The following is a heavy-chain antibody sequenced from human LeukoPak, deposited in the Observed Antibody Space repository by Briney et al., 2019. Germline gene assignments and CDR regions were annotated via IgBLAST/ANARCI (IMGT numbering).Heavy chain of an antibody. J-gene: IGHJ4*02. D-gene: IGHD1-26*01. CDR1: GFTFSSYS. CDR2: ISSSSSTI. Sequence: GGSLRLSCAASGFTFSSYSMNWVRQAPGKGLEWVSYISSSSSTIYYADSVKGRFTISRDNSKNTLYLQMNSLRAEDTAVYYCAKGEGMGATDYWGQGTLVTVSS. V-gene: IGHV3-48*01. CDR3: AKGEGMGATDY.